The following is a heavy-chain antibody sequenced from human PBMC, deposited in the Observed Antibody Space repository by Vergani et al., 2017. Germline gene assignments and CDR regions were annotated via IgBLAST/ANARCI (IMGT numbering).Heavy chain of an antibody. CDR2: VSFRGDT. CDR1: GASVNSYY. Sequence: QVKLQESGPGLVKPSETLSLTRTVSGASVNSYYWSWIRQPPGKGLEWMGYVSFRGDTLYAHSVKGRMTISLNTSSNQFSLKLSSVTAATTAVYYCARDNGMATITCYYYYYMDVWGKGTTVTVSS. J-gene: IGHJ6*03. CDR3: ARDNGMATITCYYYYYMDV. D-gene: IGHD5-24*01. V-gene: IGHV4-59*02.